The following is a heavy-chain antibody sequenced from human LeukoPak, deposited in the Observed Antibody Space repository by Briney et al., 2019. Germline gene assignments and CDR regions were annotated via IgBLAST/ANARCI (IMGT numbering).Heavy chain of an antibody. V-gene: IGHV4-30-4*08. CDR2: IYYSGGT. CDR3: ASYIAAALPCFDY. J-gene: IGHJ4*02. Sequence: MPSQTLSLTCTVSGGSISSGGYYWAWLRQHRGKGLEWIGYIYYSGGTYYNPSLKSRVTISVDTSKNQFSLKLSSVTAADTAVYYCASYIAAALPCFDYWGQGTLVTVSS. D-gene: IGHD6-13*01. CDR1: GGSISSGGYY.